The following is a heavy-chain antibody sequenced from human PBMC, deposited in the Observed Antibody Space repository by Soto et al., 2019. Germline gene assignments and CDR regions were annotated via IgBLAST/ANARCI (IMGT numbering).Heavy chain of an antibody. CDR1: GDSVSSNSAA. J-gene: IGHJ6*02. D-gene: IGHD4-4*01. CDR2: TYYRSKWYN. V-gene: IGHV6-1*01. Sequence: PSQTLSLTCGISGDSVSSNSAAWNWIRQSPSRGLEWLGRTYYRSKWYNDYAVSVKSRITINPDTSKNQFSLQLNSVTPEDAAVYYWAIYDYSNRYYGMDVWCQGTTVTVSS. CDR3: AIYDYSNRYYGMDV.